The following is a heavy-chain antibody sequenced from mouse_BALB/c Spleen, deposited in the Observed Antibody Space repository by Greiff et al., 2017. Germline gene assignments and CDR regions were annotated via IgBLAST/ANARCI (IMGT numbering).Heavy chain of an antibody. CDR1: GYSITSDYA. J-gene: IGHJ3*01. D-gene: IGHD3-1*01. V-gene: IGHV3-2*02. CDR3: ASTARATLGFAY. Sequence: EVQLVESGPGLVKPSQSLSLTCTVTGYSITSDYAWNWIRQFPGNKLEWMGYISYSGSTSYNPSLKSRISITRDTSKNQFFLQLNSVTTEDTATYYCASTARATLGFAYWGQGTLVTVSA. CDR2: ISYSGST.